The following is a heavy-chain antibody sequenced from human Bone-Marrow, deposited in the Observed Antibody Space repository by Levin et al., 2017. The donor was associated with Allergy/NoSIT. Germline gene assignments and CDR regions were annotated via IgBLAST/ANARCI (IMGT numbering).Heavy chain of an antibody. CDR2: INPDSGGT. Sequence: PGESLKISCKASGYTFSDYYMHWVRQAPGQGLEWMGRINPDSGGTNYAEKFQGRVTMTRDTSISTAYMELNSLRSDDTAVYYCARGTEAAGSRFEIRDWGQGALVTVSS. D-gene: IGHD6-13*01. J-gene: IGHJ4*02. V-gene: IGHV1-2*06. CDR1: GYTFSDYY. CDR3: ARGTEAAGSRFEIRD.